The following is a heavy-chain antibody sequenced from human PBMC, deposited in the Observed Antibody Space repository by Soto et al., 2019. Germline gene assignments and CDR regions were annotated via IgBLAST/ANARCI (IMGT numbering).Heavy chain of an antibody. CDR2: INHSGST. D-gene: IGHD6-19*01. V-gene: IGHV4-34*01. Sequence: SETLSLTCAVYGGSFSGYYWSWIRQPPGKGLEWIGEINHSGSTNYNPSLKSRVTISVDTSKNQFSLKLSSVTAADTAVYYCARGKPRSSGWYPFQHWGQGTLVTVSS. J-gene: IGHJ1*01. CDR1: GGSFSGYY. CDR3: ARGKPRSSGWYPFQH.